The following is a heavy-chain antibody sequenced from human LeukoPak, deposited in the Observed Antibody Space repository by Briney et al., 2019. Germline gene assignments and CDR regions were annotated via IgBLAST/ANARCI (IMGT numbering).Heavy chain of an antibody. D-gene: IGHD2-15*01. J-gene: IGHJ3*02. V-gene: IGHV4-59*01. CDR1: GGSISSYY. CDR3: ARLLGAFDI. Sequence: PSETLSLTCTVSGGSISSYYWSWIRQPPGKGLEGIGCIYYSESTNYNPSLKSRVTISVDTSKNQFSLKLSSVTAADTAVYYCARLLGAFDIWGQGTMVTVSS. CDR2: IYYSEST.